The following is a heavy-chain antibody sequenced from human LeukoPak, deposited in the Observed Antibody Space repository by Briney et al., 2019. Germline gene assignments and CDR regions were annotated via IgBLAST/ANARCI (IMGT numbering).Heavy chain of an antibody. D-gene: IGHD3-16*01. CDR3: ATVGGFGGRPIGV. V-gene: IGHV3-23*01. J-gene: IGHJ4*02. Sequence: GGSLRLSCAAFEFTISTYAMSWVRQTPGKGLEWISTISTSGDLTSYADSVRGRFTVSRDTSTNMLYLQMNALRAEDTALYHCATVGGFGGRPIGVWGQGTLVTVSS. CDR2: ISTSGDLT. CDR1: EFTISTYA.